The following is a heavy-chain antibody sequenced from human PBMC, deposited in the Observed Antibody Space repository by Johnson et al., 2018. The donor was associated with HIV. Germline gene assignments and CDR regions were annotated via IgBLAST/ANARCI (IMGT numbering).Heavy chain of an antibody. CDR3: ARSSTWQLVPGFDL. D-gene: IGHD6-13*01. Sequence: VQLVESGGGLVQPGGSLRLSCSASGITVSSNYMSWVRQAPGKGLEWVSVIFTAGDVYYSDSVKCRFTISRDNSKNILYLQMNSLRAEDTAVYYCARSSTWQLVPGFDLWGRGTMVTVSS. CDR1: GITVSSNY. CDR2: IFTAGDV. J-gene: IGHJ3*01. V-gene: IGHV3-66*02.